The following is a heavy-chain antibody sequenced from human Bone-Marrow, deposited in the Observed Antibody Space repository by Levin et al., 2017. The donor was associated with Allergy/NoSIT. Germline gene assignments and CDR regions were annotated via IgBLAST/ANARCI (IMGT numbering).Heavy chain of an antibody. Sequence: SQTLSLTCTVSGGSIRSGDYYWSWIRQPPGKGLEWIGYIYNSGTTYYNPSLKSRVTISVDTSKNQFSLKLSSVTAADTAVYYCARERGTFCSSTTCFIYTIDSWGQGTLVTVSS. CDR2: IYNSGTT. CDR3: ARERGTFCSSTTCFIYTIDS. V-gene: IGHV4-30-4*01. J-gene: IGHJ4*02. D-gene: IGHD2-2*01. CDR1: GGSIRSGDYY.